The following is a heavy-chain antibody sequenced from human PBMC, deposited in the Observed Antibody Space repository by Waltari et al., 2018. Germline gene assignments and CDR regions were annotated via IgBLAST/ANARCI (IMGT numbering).Heavy chain of an antibody. Sequence: QITLKESGPTLVKPTQTLTLTCSFSGFSLSARGVGVNWIRQAPGKAPEWLALIYWNDDKRYSPSLESRLTITKDTSRNQVVLTLANVDPVDTATYYCAHVVRYHDSWSGYYDAVFSMDAWGEGTTVTVSS. D-gene: IGHD3-3*01. CDR2: IYWNDDK. J-gene: IGHJ6*04. V-gene: IGHV2-5*01. CDR1: GFSLSARGVG. CDR3: AHVVRYHDSWSGYYDAVFSMDA.